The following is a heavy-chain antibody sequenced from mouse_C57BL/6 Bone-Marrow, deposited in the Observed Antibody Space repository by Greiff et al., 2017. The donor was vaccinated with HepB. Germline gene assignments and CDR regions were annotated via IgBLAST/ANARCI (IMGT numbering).Heavy chain of an antibody. D-gene: IGHD1-1*01. J-gene: IGHJ3*01. CDR2: IYPGDGDT. CDR3: ATHYGSTWFAY. CDR1: GYAFSSYW. Sequence: VQLVESGAELVKPGASVKISCKASGYAFSSYWMNWVKQRPGKGLEWIGQIYPGDGDTNYNGKFKGKATLTADKSSSTAYMQLSSLTSEDSAVYFCATHYGSTWFAYWGQGTLVTVSA. V-gene: IGHV1-80*01.